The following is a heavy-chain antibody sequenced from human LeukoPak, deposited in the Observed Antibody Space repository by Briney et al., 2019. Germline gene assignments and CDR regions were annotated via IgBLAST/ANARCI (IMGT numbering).Heavy chain of an antibody. J-gene: IGHJ4*02. CDR2: INSDGGST. D-gene: IGHD5-24*01. CDR3: ARRIQGMAPYYFDY. CDR1: GFTFSSYW. V-gene: IGHV3-74*01. Sequence: PGGSLRLSCTASGFTFSSYWRHWVRHAPGKGLVWVSRINSDGGSTSYADSVKGRFTISRDNAKNTLYLQMNSLRAEDTAVYYCARRIQGMAPYYFDYWGQGTLVTVSS.